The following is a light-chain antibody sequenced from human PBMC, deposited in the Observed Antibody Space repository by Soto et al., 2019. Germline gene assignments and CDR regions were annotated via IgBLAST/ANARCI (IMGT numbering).Light chain of an antibody. Sequence: QSVLTRAASVSGSPGQSITISCTGTSSDVGSYNLVSWYQQHPGKAPKVMIYEVSKRPSGVSNRFSGSKSGNTASLTISGLQADDEADYYCCSYAGSSTPLIFGTGTKVTVL. V-gene: IGLV2-23*02. CDR2: EVS. J-gene: IGLJ1*01. CDR1: SSDVGSYNL. CDR3: CSYAGSSTPLI.